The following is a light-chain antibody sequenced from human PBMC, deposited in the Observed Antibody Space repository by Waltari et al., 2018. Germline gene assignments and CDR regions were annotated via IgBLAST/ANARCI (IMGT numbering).Light chain of an antibody. Sequence: QAVLTQPASLSASPGASASLTCTLRSDINVATYKIYWYQQRPGSPPQFLVKYRSDSDKRQWSGVPSRFSGSKYTSADAGILLISGLQSEDEADYYWMILHNSAVVFGGGTKLTVL. CDR2: YRSDSDK. J-gene: IGLJ3*02. CDR1: SDINVATYK. V-gene: IGLV5-45*01. CDR3: MILHNSAVV.